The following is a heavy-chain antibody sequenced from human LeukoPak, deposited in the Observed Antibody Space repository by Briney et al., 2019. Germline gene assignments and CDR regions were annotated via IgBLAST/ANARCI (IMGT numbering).Heavy chain of an antibody. CDR2: IYHSGST. V-gene: IGHV4-38-2*02. CDR3: ARGRPLWIELRGNWFDP. J-gene: IGHJ5*02. D-gene: IGHD5-18*01. Sequence: KPSETLSLTCTVSGYSISSGYYWGWIRQPPGKGLEWIGSIYHSGSTYYNPSLKSRVTISVDTSKNQFSLKLSSVTAADTAVYYCARGRPLWIELRGNWFDPWGQGTLVTVSS. CDR1: GYSISSGYY.